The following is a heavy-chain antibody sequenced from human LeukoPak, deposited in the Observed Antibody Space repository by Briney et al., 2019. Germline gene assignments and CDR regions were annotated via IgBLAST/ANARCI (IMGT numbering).Heavy chain of an antibody. D-gene: IGHD2-21*02. CDR1: GYTFTGYY. V-gene: IGHV7-4-1*02. J-gene: IGHJ6*03. CDR3: ARVVKHIVVVTAIPDYYYYMDV. Sequence: ASVKVSCKTSGYTFTGYYMHWVRQAPGQGLEWMGWINTNTGNPTYAQGFTGRCVFSLDTSVSTAYLQISSLKAEATAVYYCARVVKHIVVVTAIPDYYYYMDVWGKGTTVTVSS. CDR2: INTNTGNP.